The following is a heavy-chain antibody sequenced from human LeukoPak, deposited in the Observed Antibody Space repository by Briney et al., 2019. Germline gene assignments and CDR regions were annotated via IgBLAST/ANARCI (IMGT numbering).Heavy chain of an antibody. CDR3: AARLHYYDSSGYHH. V-gene: IGHV1-58*02. CDR1: GITFTSSA. D-gene: IGHD3-22*01. CDR2: IVVGSGNT. J-gene: IGHJ4*02. Sequence: ASVKVSCKASGITFTSSAMQWVRQARGQRLEWIGWIVVGSGNTNYAQKFQERVTITRDMSTSTAYMELSSLRSEDTAVYYCAARLHYYDSSGYHHWGQGTLVTVSS.